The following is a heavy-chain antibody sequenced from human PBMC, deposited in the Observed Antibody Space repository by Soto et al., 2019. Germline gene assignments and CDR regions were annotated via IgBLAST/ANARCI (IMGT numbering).Heavy chain of an antibody. J-gene: IGHJ4*02. CDR3: ARDYYSRVVVVPAATPPGSH. CDR2: ISAYNGNT. CDR1: GCTFTSYY. D-gene: IGHD2-2*01. Sequence: ASVKVSCKASGCTFTSYYIHWVRQAPGQGLEWMGWISAYNGNTNYAQKLQGRVTMTTDTSTSTAYMELRSLRSDDTAVYYCARDYYSRVVVVPAATPPGSHWGQGTLVTVSS. V-gene: IGHV1-18*04.